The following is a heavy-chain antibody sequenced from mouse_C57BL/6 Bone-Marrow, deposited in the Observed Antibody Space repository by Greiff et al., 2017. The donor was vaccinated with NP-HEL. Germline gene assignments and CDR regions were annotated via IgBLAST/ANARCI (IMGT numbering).Heavy chain of an antibody. Sequence: EVKLMESGGGLVKPGGSLKLSCAASGFTFSDYGMHWVRQAPEKGLEWVAYISSGSSTIYYADTVKGRFTISRDNAKNTLFLQMTSLRSEDTAMYYCATHYYGSSYVEYFDVWGTGTTVTVSS. D-gene: IGHD1-1*01. V-gene: IGHV5-17*01. J-gene: IGHJ1*03. CDR3: ATHYYGSSYVEYFDV. CDR2: ISSGSSTI. CDR1: GFTFSDYG.